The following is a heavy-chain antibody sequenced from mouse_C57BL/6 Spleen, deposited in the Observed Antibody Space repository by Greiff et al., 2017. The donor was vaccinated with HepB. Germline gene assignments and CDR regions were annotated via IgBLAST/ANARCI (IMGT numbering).Heavy chain of an antibody. CDR1: GYTFTSYW. J-gene: IGHJ2*01. CDR2: IDPSDSYT. V-gene: IGHV1-69*01. D-gene: IGHD2-10*02. CDR3: ARARMDYLDY. Sequence: QVQLQQPGAELVMPGASVKLSCKASGYTFTSYWMHWVKQRPGQGLEWIGEIDPSDSYTNYNQKFKGKSTLTVDKSSSTAYMQLSSLTSEDSAVYYCARARMDYLDYWGQGTTLTVSS.